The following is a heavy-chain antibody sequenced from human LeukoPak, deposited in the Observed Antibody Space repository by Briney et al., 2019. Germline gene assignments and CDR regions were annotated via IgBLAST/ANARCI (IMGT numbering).Heavy chain of an antibody. V-gene: IGHV4-34*01. CDR1: GGSFSGDY. CDR2: INHSGST. Sequence: NPSETLSLTCAVYGGSFSGDYWSWIRQPPGKGLEWIGQINHSGSTNYNPSLKSRVTISLDTSKNQFSLKLRSVTAADTAVYYCAKHLRRRFFSKTLGFDPWGQGTLVTVSS. J-gene: IGHJ5*02. D-gene: IGHD3-3*01. CDR3: AKHLRRRFFSKTLGFDP.